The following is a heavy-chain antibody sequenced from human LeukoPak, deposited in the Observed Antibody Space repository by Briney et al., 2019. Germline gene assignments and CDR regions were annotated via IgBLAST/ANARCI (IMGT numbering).Heavy chain of an antibody. J-gene: IGHJ4*02. CDR1: GGSISSSSYY. V-gene: IGHV4-39*07. CDR3: AGSYDYGDYPKIQFDY. D-gene: IGHD4-17*01. Sequence: SETLSLTCTVSGGSISSSSYYWGWIRQPPGKGLEWIGSIYYSGSTYYNPSLKSRVTISVDTSKNQFSLKLSSVTAADTAVYYCAGSYDYGDYPKIQFDYWGQGTLVTVSS. CDR2: IYYSGST.